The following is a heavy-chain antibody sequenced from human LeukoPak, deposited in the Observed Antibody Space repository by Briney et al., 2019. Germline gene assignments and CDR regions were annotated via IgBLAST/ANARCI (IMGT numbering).Heavy chain of an antibody. D-gene: IGHD3-10*01. J-gene: IGHJ4*02. CDR3: ARDPGDY. CDR1: GFTFSNAW. CDR2: IKQDGSDK. Sequence: GGSLRLSCAASGFTFSNAWMSWVRQAPGKGLEWVASIKQDGSDKFYVDSVRGRFTISRDNAKNSLYLQMNSLRAEETAVYYCARDPGDYWGQGTLVTVSS. V-gene: IGHV3-7*01.